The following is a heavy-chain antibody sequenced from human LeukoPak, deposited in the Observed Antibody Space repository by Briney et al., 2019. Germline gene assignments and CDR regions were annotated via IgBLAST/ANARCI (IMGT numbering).Heavy chain of an antibody. J-gene: IGHJ4*02. CDR2: IIPIFGTA. D-gene: IGHD6-19*01. CDR1: GGTFSSYA. V-gene: IGHV1-69*06. Sequence: TVKVSCKASGGTFSSYAISWVRQAPGQGLEWMGGIIPIFGTANYAQKFQGRVTITADKSTSTAYMELSSLRSEDTAVYYCATSRIAVAVSNYWGQGTLVTVSS. CDR3: ATSRIAVAVSNY.